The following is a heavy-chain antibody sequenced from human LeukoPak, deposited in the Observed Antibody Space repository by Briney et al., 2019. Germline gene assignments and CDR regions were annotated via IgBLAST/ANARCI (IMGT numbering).Heavy chain of an antibody. CDR1: GFTFSSYG. CDR3: ATDRPIEH. J-gene: IGHJ1*01. D-gene: IGHD2-21*01. CDR2: VRSDGSIE. Sequence: PGGSLRLSCAASGFTFSSYGMHWVRQAPGKGLEWVAFVRSDGSIEYFADSVKGRFTISRDNSKNTLYLQMNSLRAEDTGVYYCATDRPIEHWGQGTLVTVSS. V-gene: IGHV3-30*02.